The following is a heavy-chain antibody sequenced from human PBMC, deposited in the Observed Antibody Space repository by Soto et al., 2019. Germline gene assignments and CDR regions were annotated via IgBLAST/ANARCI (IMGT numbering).Heavy chain of an antibody. CDR2: IIPIFGTA. Sequence: SVKVSCKASGGTFSSYAISWVRQGPGQGLEWMGGIIPIFGTANYAQKFQGRVTITADESTSTAYMELSSLRSEDTAVYYCARDLAYDILISDAFDIWGQGTMVTVSS. CDR1: GGTFSSYA. J-gene: IGHJ3*02. V-gene: IGHV1-69*13. D-gene: IGHD3-9*01. CDR3: ARDLAYDILISDAFDI.